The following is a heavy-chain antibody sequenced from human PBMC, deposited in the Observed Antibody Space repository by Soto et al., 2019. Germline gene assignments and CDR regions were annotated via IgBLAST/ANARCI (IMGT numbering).Heavy chain of an antibody. CDR3: AKDLYNWNPAYAIFDY. J-gene: IGHJ4*02. Sequence: GGSLRLSCAASGFTFSSYAMSWVRQAPGKGLEWVSAISGSGGSTYYADSVKGRFTISRDNSKNTLYLQMNSLRAEDTAVYYCAKDLYNWNPAYAIFDYWGQGTLVTVSS. V-gene: IGHV3-23*01. CDR1: GFTFSSYA. CDR2: ISGSGGST. D-gene: IGHD1-20*01.